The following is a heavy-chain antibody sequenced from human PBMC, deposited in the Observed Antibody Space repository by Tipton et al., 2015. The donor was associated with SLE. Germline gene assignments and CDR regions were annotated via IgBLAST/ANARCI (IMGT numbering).Heavy chain of an antibody. D-gene: IGHD5-24*01. Sequence: SVKVSCKASGGTFSSYAISWVRQAPGQGLEWMGGIIPIFGTANYAQKFQGRVTITADESTSTAYMELSSLRSEDTAVYYCARDLAMAPCSAFDIWGQGTMVTVSS. CDR1: GGTFSSYA. CDR2: IIPIFGTA. J-gene: IGHJ3*02. CDR3: ARDLAMAPCSAFDI. V-gene: IGHV1-69*01.